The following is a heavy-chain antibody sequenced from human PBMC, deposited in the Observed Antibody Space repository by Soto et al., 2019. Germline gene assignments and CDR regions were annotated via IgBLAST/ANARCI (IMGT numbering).Heavy chain of an antibody. CDR2: IYPGDSDT. J-gene: IGHJ5*02. Sequence: GESLKISCKGSGYSFTSYWIGWVRQMPGKGLEWMGIIYPGDSDTRYSPSFQGQVTISADKSISTAYLQWSSLKASDTAMYYCVRSRFPALEWPPNWFDPWGQGTLVTVSS. D-gene: IGHD3-3*01. V-gene: IGHV5-51*01. CDR1: GYSFTSYW. CDR3: VRSRFPALEWPPNWFDP.